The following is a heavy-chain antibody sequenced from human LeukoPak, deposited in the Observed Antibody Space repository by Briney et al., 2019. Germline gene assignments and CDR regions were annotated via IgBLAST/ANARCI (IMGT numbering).Heavy chain of an antibody. D-gene: IGHD2-8*02. CDR2: INHSGSA. V-gene: IGHV4-34*01. J-gene: IGHJ4*02. Sequence: PSETLSLTCAVYGGSFSGYYWSWIRQPPGKGLEWIGEINHSGSANYNPSLKSRVTISVDTSKNQFSLKLSSVTAADTAVYYCARHGGVGVIPDFDYWGPGTLVTVSS. CDR3: ARHGGVGVIPDFDY. CDR1: GGSFSGYY.